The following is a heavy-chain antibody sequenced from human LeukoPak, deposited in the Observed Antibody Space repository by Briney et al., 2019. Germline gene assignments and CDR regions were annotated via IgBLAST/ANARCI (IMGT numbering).Heavy chain of an antibody. D-gene: IGHD2-2*01. Sequence: SGGSLRLSCATSGFTFSNAWMSWVRQAPGKGLGWVGRIKSKTDGGTTDYAAVVKGRFIISRDDSENTLYLQMNSLKTEDTAVYYCTTMTIVPTDYWGQGTLVTVSS. V-gene: IGHV3-15*01. CDR2: IKSKTDGGTT. CDR1: GFTFSNAW. J-gene: IGHJ4*02. CDR3: TTMTIVPTDY.